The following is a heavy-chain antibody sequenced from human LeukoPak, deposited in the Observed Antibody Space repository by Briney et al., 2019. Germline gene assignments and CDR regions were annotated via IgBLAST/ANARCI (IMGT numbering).Heavy chain of an antibody. CDR1: GFTFSSYA. CDR3: AKPLEGGRYCSSTSCYTFGY. Sequence: PGGSLRLSCADSGFTFSSYAMSWVRQAPGKGLEWVSAISGSGGSTYYADSVKGRLTISRDNSKNTLYLQMNSLRAEDTAVYYCAKPLEGGRYCSSTSCYTFGYWGQGTLVTVSS. D-gene: IGHD2-2*02. V-gene: IGHV3-23*01. J-gene: IGHJ4*02. CDR2: ISGSGGST.